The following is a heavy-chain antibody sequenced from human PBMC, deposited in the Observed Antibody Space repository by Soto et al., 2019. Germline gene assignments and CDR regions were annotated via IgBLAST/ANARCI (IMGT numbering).Heavy chain of an antibody. J-gene: IGHJ4*02. CDR1: GYIFINYA. D-gene: IGHD4-17*01. Sequence: GASVKVSCKASGYIFINYAIHWVRQAPGQRLEWMGWINAGKGDTIYSQKFQDRITINRDTSASTAYMELGSLKTEDTALYYCTTDVPDYGGNSGAGYWGQGTMVTVSS. V-gene: IGHV1-3*01. CDR2: INAGKGDT. CDR3: TTDVPDYGGNSGAGY.